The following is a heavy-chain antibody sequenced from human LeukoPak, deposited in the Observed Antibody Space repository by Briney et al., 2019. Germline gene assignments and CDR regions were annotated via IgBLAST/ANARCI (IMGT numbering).Heavy chain of an antibody. CDR3: AREDYGDYGAFDD. J-gene: IGHJ4*02. D-gene: IGHD4-17*01. Sequence: PSETLSLTCTVSGGSLSTYYWSWIRQPAGKGREWIGRIYTSGSTNYNPSLKSRVTMSVDTTKNQFSLKPSSVTAADTPEYYCAREDYGDYGAFDDWGQGTLVTVSS. CDR1: GGSLSTYY. CDR2: IYTSGST. V-gene: IGHV4-4*07.